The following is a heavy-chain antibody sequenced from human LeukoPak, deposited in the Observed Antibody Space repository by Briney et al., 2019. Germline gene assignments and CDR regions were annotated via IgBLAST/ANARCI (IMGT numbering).Heavy chain of an antibody. CDR3: ARGPTRYYFDC. CDR1: SGSISSYY. J-gene: IGHJ4*02. Sequence: SETLSLACTVSSGSISSYYWSWIRQPPGKGLEWIGYIFYSGSTNYNPSLKSRVTISVDTSKNQFSLGLSSVTAADTAVYYCARGPTRYYFDCWGQGTLVTVSS. CDR2: IFYSGST. D-gene: IGHD4-17*01. V-gene: IGHV4-59*01.